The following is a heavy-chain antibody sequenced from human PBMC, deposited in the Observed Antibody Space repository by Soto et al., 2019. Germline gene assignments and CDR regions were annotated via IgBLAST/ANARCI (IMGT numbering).Heavy chain of an antibody. CDR3: ARDKVYGDNSFDF. Sequence: QVSLVQSGAEVKKPGASVNVSCKAFGYIFSNYYIHWVRQAPGQGLEWMGIINPNTGGTSYPQKFQGRVTLTRDTSTSTVYIEMSSLASEDTAVYYCARDKVYGDNSFDFWGQGTLVTVSS. CDR2: INPNTGGT. V-gene: IGHV1-46*01. CDR1: GYIFSNYY. D-gene: IGHD4-17*01. J-gene: IGHJ4*02.